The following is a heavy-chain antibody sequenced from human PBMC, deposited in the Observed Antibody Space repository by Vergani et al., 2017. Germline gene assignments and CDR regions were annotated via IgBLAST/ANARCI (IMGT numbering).Heavy chain of an antibody. Sequence: QVQLLQSGAAVRKPGSSVTVSCKASGDTFSNYAITWVRQAPGQGLQWMGRMIPTFDSKNYAPRFQGRVTLTADASASTAYMELTSLTSEDTAVYYCASGVVVVPAAIPNRYYYYMDVWGKGTTVTVSS. CDR1: GDTFSNYA. J-gene: IGHJ6*03. V-gene: IGHV1-69*13. CDR2: MIPTFDSK. CDR3: ASGVVVVPAAIPNRYYYYMDV. D-gene: IGHD2-2*02.